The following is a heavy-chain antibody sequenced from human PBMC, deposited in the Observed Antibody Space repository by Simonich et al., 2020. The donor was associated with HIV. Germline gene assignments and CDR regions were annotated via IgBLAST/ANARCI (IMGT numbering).Heavy chain of an antibody. J-gene: IGHJ1*01. CDR2: ISGRGGST. CDR1: GFTFSSYA. V-gene: IGHV3-23*01. Sequence: EVQLLESGGGLVQPGGSLRLSCAASGFTFSSYAMSWVRQAPGEGLGVVLAISGRGGSTDYADSVKGRFTISRDNSKNTLYLQMNSLRAEDTAVYYCAKGSIAAAGTGEYFQHWGQGTLVTVSS. CDR3: AKGSIAAAGTGEYFQH. D-gene: IGHD6-13*01.